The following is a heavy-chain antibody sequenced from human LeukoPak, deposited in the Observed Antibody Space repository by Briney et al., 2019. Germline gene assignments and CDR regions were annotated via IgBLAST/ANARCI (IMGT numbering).Heavy chain of an antibody. J-gene: IGHJ4*02. V-gene: IGHV3-7*05. Sequence: PGGSLRLSCAASGFTFSSHWMSWVRQAPGKGLEWVANIKQDGGEKYYVDSVKGRFTISRDNDKNSLYLQMESLRAEDTAVYYCASRAGYSSSWSAFDYWGQGTLVTVSS. D-gene: IGHD6-13*01. CDR2: IKQDGGEK. CDR3: ASRAGYSSSWSAFDY. CDR1: GFTFSSHW.